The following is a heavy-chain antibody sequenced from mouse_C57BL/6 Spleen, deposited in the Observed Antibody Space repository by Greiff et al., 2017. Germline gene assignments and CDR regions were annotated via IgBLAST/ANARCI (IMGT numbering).Heavy chain of an antibody. Sequence: DVQLQESGPVLVKPGASVKMSCKASGYTFTDYYMNWVKQSHGKSLEWIGVINPYNGGTSYNQKFKGKATLTVDKSSSTAYMELNSLTSEDSAVYYCARKGHYSNYFDYWGQGTTLTVSS. J-gene: IGHJ2*01. CDR3: ARKGHYSNYFDY. V-gene: IGHV1-19*01. CDR1: GYTFTDYY. D-gene: IGHD2-5*01. CDR2: INPYNGGT.